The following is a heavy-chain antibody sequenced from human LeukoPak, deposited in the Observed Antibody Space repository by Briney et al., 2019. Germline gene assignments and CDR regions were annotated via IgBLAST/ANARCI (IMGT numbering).Heavy chain of an antibody. V-gene: IGHV4-4*02. CDR3: ARDLIHDYGDATDY. J-gene: IGHJ4*02. Sequence: SGTLPLTCAVSGGSISSSNWWSWVRQPPGKGLEWIGEIYHSGSTNYNPSLKSRVTISVDKSKNQFSLKLSSVTAADTAVYYCARDLIHDYGDATDYWGQGTLVTVSS. D-gene: IGHD4-17*01. CDR1: GGSISSSNW. CDR2: IYHSGST.